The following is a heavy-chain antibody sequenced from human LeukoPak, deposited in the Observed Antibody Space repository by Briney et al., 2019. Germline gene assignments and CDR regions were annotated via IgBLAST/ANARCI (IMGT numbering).Heavy chain of an antibody. V-gene: IGHV5-51*01. CDR3: AVTATNSGYFDS. Sequence: GESLKISCKGSGYSFSDYWVGWVRQGPGKGLEWMGFIYPADSDTRYSPSFQGQVTISADKSITTAYLQWRSLKASDTAMYYCAVTATNSGYFDSWGQGALVTVSS. CDR1: GYSFSDYW. CDR2: IYPADSDT. D-gene: IGHD1-26*01. J-gene: IGHJ4*02.